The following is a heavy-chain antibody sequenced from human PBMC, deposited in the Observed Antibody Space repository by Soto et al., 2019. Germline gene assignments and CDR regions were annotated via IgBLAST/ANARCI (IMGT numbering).Heavy chain of an antibody. CDR2: MHYSGST. CDR3: ARMIAVAGTGYYFDS. Sequence: SETLSLTCTVSGGSISSYYWSWIRQPPGKGLEWMGYMHYSGSTNYNPSLKSRVTISVDTSKNQLSLKLSSVTAADTAVYFCARMIAVAGTGYYFDSWGQGTLVTVSS. D-gene: IGHD6-19*01. CDR1: GGSISSYY. V-gene: IGHV4-59*01. J-gene: IGHJ4*02.